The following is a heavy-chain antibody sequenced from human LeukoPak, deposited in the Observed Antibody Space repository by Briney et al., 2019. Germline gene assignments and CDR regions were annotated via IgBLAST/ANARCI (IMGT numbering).Heavy chain of an antibody. V-gene: IGHV3-53*01. D-gene: IGHD3-22*01. Sequence: PGGSLRLSCVASGFTVSSSHMTCVRQAPGKGLEWVSVLYSGGSTYYADSVKGRFTISRDNSKNTLYLQMNSLRAEDTAVYYCARGGVTMIVPILWGQGTLVTVSS. CDR3: ARGGVTMIVPIL. CDR1: GFTVSSSH. J-gene: IGHJ4*02. CDR2: LYSGGST.